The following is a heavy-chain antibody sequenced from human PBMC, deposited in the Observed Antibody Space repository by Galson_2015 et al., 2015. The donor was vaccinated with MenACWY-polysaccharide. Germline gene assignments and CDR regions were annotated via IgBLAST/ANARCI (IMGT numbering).Heavy chain of an antibody. Sequence: SLRLSCAASEFTFSSFWMAWVRQAPGKGLEWVANIKQDGSERYYVDSVQGRFTISRDNAENSLILQMNSLRAEDTAVYYCARVRLRDVGRYFDCWGQGTLATVSS. D-gene: IGHD1-26*01. V-gene: IGHV3-7*01. CDR1: EFTFSSFW. CDR2: IKQDGSER. CDR3: ARVRLRDVGRYFDC. J-gene: IGHJ4*02.